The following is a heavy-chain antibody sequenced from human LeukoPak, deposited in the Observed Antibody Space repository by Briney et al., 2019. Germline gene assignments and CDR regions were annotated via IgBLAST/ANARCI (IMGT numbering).Heavy chain of an antibody. J-gene: IGHJ4*02. V-gene: IGHV1-2*02. CDR2: INPNSGGT. CDR1: GYTFTGYY. CDR3: ARDRGYYYDSSGYLAY. D-gene: IGHD3-22*01. Sequence: ASVKVSCKASGYTFTGYYMHWVRQAPGQGLEWMGWINPNSGGTNYAQKLQGRVTMTTDTSTSTAYMELRSLRSDDTAVYYCARDRGYYYDSSGYLAYWGQGTLVTVSS.